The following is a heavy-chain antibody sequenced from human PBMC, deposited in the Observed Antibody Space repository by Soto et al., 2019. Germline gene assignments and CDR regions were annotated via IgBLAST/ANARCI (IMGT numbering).Heavy chain of an antibody. D-gene: IGHD3-3*01. CDR2: IYYSGST. CDR3: AASLEWPRNWFDP. Sequence: SETLSLTCTVSGGSISSGGYYWSWIRQHPGKGLEWIGYIYYSGSTYYNPSLKSRVTISVDTSKNQFSLKLSSVTAADTAVYYCAASLEWPRNWFDPWGQGTLVTVSS. V-gene: IGHV4-31*03. J-gene: IGHJ5*02. CDR1: GGSISSGGYY.